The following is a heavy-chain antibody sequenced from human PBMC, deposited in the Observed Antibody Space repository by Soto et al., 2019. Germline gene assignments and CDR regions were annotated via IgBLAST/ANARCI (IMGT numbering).Heavy chain of an antibody. CDR1: GLTLRRYS. V-gene: IGHV4-59*01. CDR3: ASAYSSSWYQNFLDC. D-gene: IGHD6-13*01. Sequence: TLSLTATRAGLTLRRYSSTCPRPNPGKGLEWIGYISYSGSTNYNPSLKSRVTISVDTSKNQFSLKLSSVTAADTAVYYCASAYSSSWYQNFLDCWGQRTLVPFSS. CDR2: ISYSGST. J-gene: IGHJ4*02.